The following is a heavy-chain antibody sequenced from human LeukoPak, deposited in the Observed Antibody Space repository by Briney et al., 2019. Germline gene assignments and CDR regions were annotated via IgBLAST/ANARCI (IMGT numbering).Heavy chain of an antibody. CDR2: ISSSGSTI. J-gene: IGHJ4*02. V-gene: IGHV3-11*01. Sequence: GGSLRLSCAASGFTFSDYYISWIRQAPGKGLEWVSYISSSGSTIYYADSVKGRFTISRDNAKNSLYLQMNSLRAEDTAVYYCARVRGYDFWSGHFDYWGQGTLVTVSS. D-gene: IGHD3-3*01. CDR1: GFTFSDYY. CDR3: ARVRGYDFWSGHFDY.